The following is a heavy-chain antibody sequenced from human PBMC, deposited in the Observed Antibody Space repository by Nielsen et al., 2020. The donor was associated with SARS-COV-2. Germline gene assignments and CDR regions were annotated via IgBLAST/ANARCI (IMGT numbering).Heavy chain of an antibody. CDR1: GFTFSSYW. CDR2: IKQDGSEK. D-gene: IGHD1-26*01. J-gene: IGHJ6*02. Sequence: GGSLRLSCAASGFTFSSYWMSWVRQAPGKGLEWVANIKQDGSEKYYADSVKGRFTISRGNAKNSLYLQMNSLRAEDTAVYYCARDWYSGSYYRAHYYYGMDVWGQGTTVTVSS. V-gene: IGHV3-7*01. CDR3: ARDWYSGSYYRAHYYYGMDV.